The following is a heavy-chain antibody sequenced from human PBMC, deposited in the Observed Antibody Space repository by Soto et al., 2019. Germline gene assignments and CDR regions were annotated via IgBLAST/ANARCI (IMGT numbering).Heavy chain of an antibody. CDR2: ISYDGSNK. J-gene: IGHJ4*02. D-gene: IGHD1-20*01. CDR3: ARRYYNWNYFDY. V-gene: IGHV3-30-3*01. Sequence: GGSLRLSCAASGFTFSSYAMHWVRQAPGKGLEWVAVISYDGSNKYYADSVKGRFTISRDNSKNTLYLQMNSLRAEDTAVYYCARRYYNWNYFDYWGQGTLVTVSS. CDR1: GFTFSSYA.